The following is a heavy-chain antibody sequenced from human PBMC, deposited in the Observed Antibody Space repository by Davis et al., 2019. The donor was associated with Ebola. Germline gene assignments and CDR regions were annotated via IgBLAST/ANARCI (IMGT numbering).Heavy chain of an antibody. J-gene: IGHJ5*02. CDR3: ARQGWSGYSLRHWLDP. CDR2: INPNSGGT. D-gene: IGHD3-3*01. CDR1: GYTFTGYY. V-gene: IGHV1-2*06. Sequence: AASVKVSCKASGYTFTGYYMHWVRQAPGQGLEWMGRINPNSGGTNYAQKFQGRVTMTRDTSISTAYMELSRLRSDDTAVYYCARQGWSGYSLRHWLDPWGRGTLVTVSS.